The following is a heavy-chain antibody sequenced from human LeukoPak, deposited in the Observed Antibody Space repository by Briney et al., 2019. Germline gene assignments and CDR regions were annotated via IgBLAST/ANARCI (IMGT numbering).Heavy chain of an antibody. D-gene: IGHD3-3*01. CDR1: GGTFSSYA. V-gene: IGHV1-69*01. CDR2: IIPIFGTA. CDR3: ARAASVYYDFWSGYLGNFDY. Sequence: SVKVSCKASGGTFSSYAISWVRQAPGQGLEWMGGIIPIFGTANYAQKFQGRVTITADESTSTAYMELSSLRSEDPAVYYCARAASVYYDFWSGYLGNFDYWGQGTLVTVSS. J-gene: IGHJ4*02.